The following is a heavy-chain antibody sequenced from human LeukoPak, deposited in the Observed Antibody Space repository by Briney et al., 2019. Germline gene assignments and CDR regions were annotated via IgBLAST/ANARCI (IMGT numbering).Heavy chain of an antibody. CDR3: ARGIAARPLWYYYYYMDV. CDR1: GFTFSNAW. D-gene: IGHD6-6*01. V-gene: IGHV3-30-3*01. CDR2: ISYDGSNK. Sequence: GGSLRLSCAASGFTFSNAWMGWVRQAPGKGLEWVAVISYDGSNKYYADSVKGRFTISRDNSKNTLYLQMNSLRAEDTAVYYCARGIAARPLWYYYYYMDVWGKGTTVTVSS. J-gene: IGHJ6*03.